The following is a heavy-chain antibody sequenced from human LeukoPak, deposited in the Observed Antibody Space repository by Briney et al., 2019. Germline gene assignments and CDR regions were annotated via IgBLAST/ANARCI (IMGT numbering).Heavy chain of an antibody. CDR3: ASFVGVTSTSGAFDI. Sequence: SQTLSLTCTVSGGSITSGPDYWGWVRQPAGRGLEWIGRIYTSGGTNYNPSLKSRVTISVDTSNNQFSLKLRSVTAADTAVYYCASFVGVTSTSGAFDIWGQGTMVTVSS. CDR1: GGSITSGPDY. V-gene: IGHV4-61*02. CDR2: IYTSGGT. J-gene: IGHJ3*02. D-gene: IGHD2-21*02.